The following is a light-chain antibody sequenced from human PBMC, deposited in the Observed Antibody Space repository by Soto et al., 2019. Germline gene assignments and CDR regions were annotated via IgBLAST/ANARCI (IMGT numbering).Light chain of an antibody. CDR3: QQYHDSAT. Sequence: NVLTQSPATLSLSPGARAPLSCRASESVGDRHFAWYQQKPGHAPRLLIYGASTRATGIPDRFSGSGSGTDFTLTISRLEPEDFAVYYCQQYHDSATFGQGTRLEI. J-gene: IGKJ5*01. V-gene: IGKV3-20*01. CDR2: GAS. CDR1: ESVGDRH.